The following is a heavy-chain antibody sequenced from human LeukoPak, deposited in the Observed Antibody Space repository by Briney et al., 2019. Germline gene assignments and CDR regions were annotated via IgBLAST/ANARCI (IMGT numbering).Heavy chain of an antibody. CDR1: GGSISSSSYY. V-gene: IGHV4-39*01. CDR3: ARITRGYCSSTSCYTDWFDP. J-gene: IGHJ5*02. Sequence: SETLSLTCTVSGGSISSSSYYWGWIRQPPGKGLEWIGSIYYSGSTYYNPSPKSRVTISVDTSKNQFSLKLSSVTAADTAVYYCARITRGYCSSTSCYTDWFDPWGQGTLVTVSS. CDR2: IYYSGST. D-gene: IGHD2-2*02.